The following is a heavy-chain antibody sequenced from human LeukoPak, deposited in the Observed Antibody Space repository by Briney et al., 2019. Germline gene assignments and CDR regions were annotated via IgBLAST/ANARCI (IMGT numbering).Heavy chain of an antibody. Sequence: GGSLRLSCAASGFTFSSYSMTWVRQAPGKGLEWVSSISSSSSYIYYADSVKGRFTISRDNAKNSLYLQMNSLRAEDTAVYYCAREGYYYDSSGYAWGQGTLVTVSS. V-gene: IGHV3-21*01. CDR3: AREGYYYDSSGYA. CDR1: GFTFSSYS. D-gene: IGHD3-22*01. J-gene: IGHJ5*02. CDR2: ISSSSSYI.